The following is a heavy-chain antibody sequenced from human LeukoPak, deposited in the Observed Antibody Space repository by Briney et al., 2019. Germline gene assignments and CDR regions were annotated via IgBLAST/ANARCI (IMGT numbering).Heavy chain of an antibody. V-gene: IGHV4-59*01. CDR1: CGSMVSYY. D-gene: IGHD6-13*01. CDR3: ATYSSSWYYFDH. CDR2: IYYSGSI. Sequence: SETLSLTCTVSCGSMVSYYWSWIRQPPGKGLEWIGNIYYSGSINYSPSLKSRVTISVDTSKNQFSLKVASVTAADTAVYYCATYSSSWYYFDHWGQGTLVTVSS. J-gene: IGHJ4*02.